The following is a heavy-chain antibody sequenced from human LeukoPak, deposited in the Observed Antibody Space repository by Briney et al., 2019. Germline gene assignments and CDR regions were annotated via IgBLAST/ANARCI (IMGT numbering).Heavy chain of an antibody. J-gene: IGHJ4*02. CDR3: ARDPPRAGGYCFDY. D-gene: IGHD2-15*01. CDR2: INPNSGGT. V-gene: IGHV1-2*02. Sequence: AASVMVFCRASGYTFTGYYMHWVRQAPGQGLEWMGWINPNSGGTNYAQKFQGRVTMTRDTSISTAYMELSRLRSDDTAVYYCARDPPRAGGYCFDYWGQGTLVTVSS. CDR1: GYTFTGYY.